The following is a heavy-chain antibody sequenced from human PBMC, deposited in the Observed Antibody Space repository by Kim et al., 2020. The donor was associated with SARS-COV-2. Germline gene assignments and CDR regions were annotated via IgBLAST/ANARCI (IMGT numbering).Heavy chain of an antibody. J-gene: IGHJ4*02. CDR1: GGSISSSSYY. CDR3: ARLMMSLMGGVYFDY. Sequence: SETLSLTCTVSGGSISSSSYYWGWIRQPPGKGLEWIGSIYYSGSTYYNPSLKSRVTISVDTSKNQFSLKLSSVTAADTAVYYCARLMMSLMGGVYFDYWGQGTLVTVSS. CDR2: IYYSGST. V-gene: IGHV4-39*01. D-gene: IGHD3-16*01.